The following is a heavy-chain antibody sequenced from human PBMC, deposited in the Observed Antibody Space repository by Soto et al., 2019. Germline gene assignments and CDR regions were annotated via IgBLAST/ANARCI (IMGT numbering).Heavy chain of an antibody. J-gene: IGHJ5*02. CDR1: GYTFTSYE. CDR3: VRQIGGITNRFDP. V-gene: IGHV1-8*01. CDR2: MNPYSGNT. Sequence: QVQLVQSGAEVKKPGASVKVSCKTSGYTFTSYEINWVRQATGQGLEWMGWMNPYSGNTGSAQKFQGRVTMTSDTSISTAYMELSSLTFEDTAVYYCVRQIGGITNRFDPWGQGTLVTVSS. D-gene: IGHD1-20*01.